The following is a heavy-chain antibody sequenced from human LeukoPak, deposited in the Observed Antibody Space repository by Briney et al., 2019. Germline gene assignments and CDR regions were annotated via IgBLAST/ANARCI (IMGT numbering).Heavy chain of an antibody. V-gene: IGHV4-4*02. CDR3: ARKRHGDYYLFGY. D-gene: IGHD4-17*01. Sequence: SGTLSLACAVSGGSISSSNWWSWVRQPPGKGLEWIGEIYHSGSTNYNPSLKSRVTISVDKSKNQFSLKLSSVTAADTAVYYCARKRHGDYYLFGYWGQGTLVTVSS. CDR1: GGSISSSNW. J-gene: IGHJ4*02. CDR2: IYHSGST.